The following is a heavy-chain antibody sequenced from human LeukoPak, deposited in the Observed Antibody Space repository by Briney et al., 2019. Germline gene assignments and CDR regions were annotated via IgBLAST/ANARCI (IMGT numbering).Heavy chain of an antibody. Sequence: GASVKVSCKASGYTFTSYDINWVRQATGQGLEWMGWMNPNSGNTGYAQKFQGRVTMTRNTSISTAYMELSSLRSEDTAVYYCARGPGFWSGYYSGYCGMDVWGQGTTVTVSS. V-gene: IGHV1-8*01. CDR1: GYTFTSYD. D-gene: IGHD3-3*01. CDR2: MNPNSGNT. CDR3: ARGPGFWSGYYSGYCGMDV. J-gene: IGHJ6*02.